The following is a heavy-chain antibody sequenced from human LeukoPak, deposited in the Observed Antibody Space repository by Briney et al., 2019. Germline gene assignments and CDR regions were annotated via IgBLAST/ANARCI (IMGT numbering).Heavy chain of an antibody. V-gene: IGHV3-53*04. CDR2: IYSGGST. CDR3: ARDNKDGMDV. Sequence: GGSLRLSCAASGFTFSSYAVSWVRQAPGKGLEWVSVIYSGGSTYYADSVKGRFTISRHNSKNTLYLQMNSLRAEDTAVYYCARDNKDGMDVWGQGTTVTVSS. J-gene: IGHJ6*02. CDR1: GFTFSSYA.